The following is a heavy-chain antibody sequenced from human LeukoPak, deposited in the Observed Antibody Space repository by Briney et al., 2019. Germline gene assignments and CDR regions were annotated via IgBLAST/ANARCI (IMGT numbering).Heavy chain of an antibody. D-gene: IGHD5-18*01. Sequence: ASVKVSCKASGYTFTSYGISWVRQAPGQGLEWLGWISGYNGNTNTAQKVQGRVTMTTDTSTSTAYIELRSLRSDDTAVYYCARDAVDTAMPDAFDIWGQGTMVTVSS. CDR1: GYTFTSYG. CDR3: ARDAVDTAMPDAFDI. V-gene: IGHV1-18*01. CDR2: ISGYNGNT. J-gene: IGHJ3*02.